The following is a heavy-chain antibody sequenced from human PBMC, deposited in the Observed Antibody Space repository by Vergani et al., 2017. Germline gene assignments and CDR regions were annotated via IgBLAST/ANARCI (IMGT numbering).Heavy chain of an antibody. CDR2: LTGGGGST. D-gene: IGHD1-26*01. J-gene: IGHJ4*02. CDR3: VKDAGSYKNFFDS. CDR1: GFTFSTYA. Sequence: EVQLLESGGSLKQPGGSVRLSCAASGFTFSTYAMHWVRQAPGKGLEWVSALTGGGGSTYYADSFKGRFIISRDNSRDTLYLQMNSLRPGDTATYYCVKDAGSYKNFFDSWGQGTLVTVSS. V-gene: IGHV3-23*01.